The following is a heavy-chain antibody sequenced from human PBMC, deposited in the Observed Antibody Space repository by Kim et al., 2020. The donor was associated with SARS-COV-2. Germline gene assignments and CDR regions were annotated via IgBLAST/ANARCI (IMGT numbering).Heavy chain of an antibody. V-gene: IGHV4-39*01. J-gene: IGHJ5*02. Sequence: LRSRVTISVDTSKTQFSLKLSSVTAADAAVYYCARLAYYDILTGPNWFDPWGQGTLVTVSS. D-gene: IGHD3-9*01. CDR3: ARLAYYDILTGPNWFDP.